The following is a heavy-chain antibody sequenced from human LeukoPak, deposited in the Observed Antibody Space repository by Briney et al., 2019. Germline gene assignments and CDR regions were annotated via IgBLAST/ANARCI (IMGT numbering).Heavy chain of an antibody. CDR3: ARAPYSGSFNTDY. D-gene: IGHD1-26*01. V-gene: IGHV3-33*01. CDR1: GFTFSSYG. J-gene: IGHJ4*02. Sequence: GGSLRLSCAASGFTFSSYGMHWVRQAPGKGLEWVAVIWYDGSNKYYADSVKGRFTISRDNSMNTLYLQMNSLRAEDTAVYYCARAPYSGSFNTDYWGQGTLVTVSS. CDR2: IWYDGSNK.